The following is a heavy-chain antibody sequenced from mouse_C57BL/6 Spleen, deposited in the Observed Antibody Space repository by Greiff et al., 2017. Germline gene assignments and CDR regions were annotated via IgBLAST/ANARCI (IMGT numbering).Heavy chain of an antibody. CDR3: ARSLITTVVATGLDY. V-gene: IGHV1-72*01. CDR1: GYTFTSYW. D-gene: IGHD1-1*01. Sequence: QVQLQQPGAELVKPGASVKLSCKASGYTFTSYWMHWVKQRPGRGLEWIGRIDPNSGGTKYNEKFKSKATLTVDKPSSTAYMQLSSLTSEDSAVYYCARSLITTVVATGLDYWGKGTTLTVSS. CDR2: IDPNSGGT. J-gene: IGHJ2*01.